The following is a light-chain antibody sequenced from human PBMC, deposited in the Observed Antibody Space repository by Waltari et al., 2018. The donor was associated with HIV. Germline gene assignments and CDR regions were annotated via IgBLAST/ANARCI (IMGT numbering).Light chain of an antibody. CDR2: DVT. V-gene: IGLV2-11*01. J-gene: IGLJ1*01. Sequence: QSALTQPRSVSGSPGQSVTISCTGSDSDVGAYNFISWYQQRPGQAPKLIIYDVTERPSGVPARFSGSKSANTASLTISGLQPEDEADYYCCSYAGSYTYVFGTATELTV. CDR1: DSDVGAYNF. CDR3: CSYAGSYTYV.